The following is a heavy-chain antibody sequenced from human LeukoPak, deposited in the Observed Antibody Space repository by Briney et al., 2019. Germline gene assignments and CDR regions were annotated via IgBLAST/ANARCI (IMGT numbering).Heavy chain of an antibody. Sequence: PGGSLRLSCVGSGFTFSNSWMGWVRQAPGKGLEWVANVQHIGGETYYVDSVKGRFTISRDNAKNSVYLQMNSLGADDTAVYYCATYSILNAREFRYWGQGTLVTVTS. V-gene: IGHV3-7*01. J-gene: IGHJ1*01. D-gene: IGHD4-11*01. CDR3: ATYSILNAREFRY. CDR2: VQHIGGET. CDR1: GFTFSNSW.